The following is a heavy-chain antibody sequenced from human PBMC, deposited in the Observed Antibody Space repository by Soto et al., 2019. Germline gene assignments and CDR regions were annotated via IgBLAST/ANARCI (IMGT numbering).Heavy chain of an antibody. D-gene: IGHD3-22*01. J-gene: IGHJ5*02. CDR1: GGSFSDYS. V-gene: IGHV4-34*01. CDR3: ARDFFDSSDYTTNWFDP. CDR2: INHSGST. Sequence: SETLSLTCAVYGGSFSDYSWTWIRQPPGEGLEWIGEINHSGSTYYNPSLKSRVTISVDTSKNQFSLKLTSVTAADAALYYCARDFFDSSDYTTNWFDPWGQGTLVTVSS.